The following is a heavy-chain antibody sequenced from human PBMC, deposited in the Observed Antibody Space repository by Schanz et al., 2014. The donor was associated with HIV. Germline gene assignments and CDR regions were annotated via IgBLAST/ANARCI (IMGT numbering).Heavy chain of an antibody. J-gene: IGHJ4*02. Sequence: QVQLVESGGGVVQPGRSLRLSCAASGFTFSSYGMHWVRQAPGKGLEWVAVISYDGTNKYYADSVKGRFTISRDNSKNTLYLQMKSLRAEDTAVYYCANEEVPNDYWGQGTLVTVSS. CDR2: ISYDGTNK. V-gene: IGHV3-30*18. CDR1: GFTFSSYG. CDR3: ANEEVPNDY.